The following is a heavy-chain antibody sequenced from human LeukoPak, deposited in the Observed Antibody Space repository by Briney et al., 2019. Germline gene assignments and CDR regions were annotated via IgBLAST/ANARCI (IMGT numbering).Heavy chain of an antibody. J-gene: IGHJ3*02. CDR3: AREIRYFDWLFQWHDAFDI. CDR1: GGSFNGYY. V-gene: IGHV4-34*01. CDR2: INHSGST. Sequence: TSETLSLTCAVYGGSFNGYYWRWLRQPPGKGLEWIGEINHSGSTNYNPSLKSRVTISVDTSKNQFSLKVSSVTAADTAVYYCAREIRYFDWLFQWHDAFDIWGQGTMVTVSS. D-gene: IGHD3-9*01.